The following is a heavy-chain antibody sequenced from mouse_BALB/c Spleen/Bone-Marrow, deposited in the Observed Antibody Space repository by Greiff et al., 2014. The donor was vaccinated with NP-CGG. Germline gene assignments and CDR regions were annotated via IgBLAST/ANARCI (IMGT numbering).Heavy chain of an antibody. Sequence: VQLKESGSELVKPGASVKMSCKASGYTFTSYVMHWMKQKPGQGLEWIGYINPYNDGTKYNETFKGKATLTSDKSSSTAYMDLSSLTSEDSAVYFCARSEYFGSSYDYWGQGTTLTVSS. V-gene: IGHV1-14*01. CDR3: ARSEYFGSSYDY. CDR2: INPYNDGT. CDR1: GYTFTSYV. D-gene: IGHD1-1*01. J-gene: IGHJ2*01.